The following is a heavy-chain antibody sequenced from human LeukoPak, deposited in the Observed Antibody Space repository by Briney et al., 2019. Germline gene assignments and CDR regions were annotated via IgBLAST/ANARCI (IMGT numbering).Heavy chain of an antibody. Sequence: SQTLSLTCAVSGGSISSGGYSWSWIRQPPGRGLEWIGYIYHSGSTYYNPSLKSRITISVDTSKTQFSLKLSSVTAADTAVYYCARTDDYYYGMDVWGQGTTVTVSS. CDR1: GGSISSGGYS. D-gene: IGHD3-3*01. J-gene: IGHJ6*02. CDR3: ARTDDYYYGMDV. V-gene: IGHV4-30-2*01. CDR2: IYHSGST.